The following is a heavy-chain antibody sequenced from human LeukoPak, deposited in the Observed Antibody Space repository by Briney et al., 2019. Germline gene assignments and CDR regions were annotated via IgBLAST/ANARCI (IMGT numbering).Heavy chain of an antibody. V-gene: IGHV3-53*04. Sequence: GGSLRLSCAASGFTVSSNYMSWVRQAPGKGLEWVSVIYSGGSTYYADSVKGRFTISRHNSKNTLYLQMNSLRAEDTAVYYCARVGRAAAGTGAFDYWGQGTLVTVSS. CDR2: IYSGGST. J-gene: IGHJ4*02. D-gene: IGHD6-13*01. CDR3: ARVGRAAAGTGAFDY. CDR1: GFTVSSNY.